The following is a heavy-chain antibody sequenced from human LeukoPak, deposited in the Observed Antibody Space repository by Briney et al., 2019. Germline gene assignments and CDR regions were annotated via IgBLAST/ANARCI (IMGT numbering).Heavy chain of an antibody. Sequence: GGSLRLSCAASGFTFSGYAMHWVRQAPGKGLEWVAVISYDGSNKYYADSVKGRFTISRDNSKNTLYLQMNSLRAEDTAVYYCARAGIAAAGTFLGAFDIWGQGTMVTVSS. CDR1: GFTFSGYA. V-gene: IGHV3-30*01. CDR3: ARAGIAAAGTFLGAFDI. D-gene: IGHD6-13*01. CDR2: ISYDGSNK. J-gene: IGHJ3*02.